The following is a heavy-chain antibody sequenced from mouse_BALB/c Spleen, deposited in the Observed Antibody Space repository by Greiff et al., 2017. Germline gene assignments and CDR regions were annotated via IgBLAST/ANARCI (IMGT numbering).Heavy chain of an antibody. Sequence: EVQLQESGPGLVKPSQSLSLTCTVTGYSITSDYAWNWIRQFPGNKLEWMGYISYSGSTSYNPSLKSRISITRDTSKNQFFLQLNSVTTEDTATYYCARSYDYYWYFDVWGAGTTVTVSS. J-gene: IGHJ1*01. V-gene: IGHV3-2*02. CDR2: ISYSGST. CDR3: ARSYDYYWYFDV. CDR1: GYSITSDYA. D-gene: IGHD2-4*01.